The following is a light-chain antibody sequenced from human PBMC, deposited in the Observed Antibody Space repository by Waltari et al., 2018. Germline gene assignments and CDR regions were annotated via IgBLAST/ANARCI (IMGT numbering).Light chain of an antibody. Sequence: QSALTQPRSVSGSPGQSVTISCTGTSSDAGGYNYVSLYQQHPGKAPKLIIYDVTKRPSGVPDRFSGSKSGNTASLTISGLQAEDEADYYCCSYGGSYSFVVFGGGTKLTVL. CDR1: SSDAGGYNY. J-gene: IGLJ2*01. CDR2: DVT. V-gene: IGLV2-11*01. CDR3: CSYGGSYSFVV.